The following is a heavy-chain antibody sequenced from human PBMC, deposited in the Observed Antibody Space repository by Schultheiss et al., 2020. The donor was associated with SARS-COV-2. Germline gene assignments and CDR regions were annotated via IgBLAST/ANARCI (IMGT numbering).Heavy chain of an antibody. D-gene: IGHD3-3*01. CDR2: ISGSGGST. CDR1: GFTFSDYY. CDR3: AKAAYYDFWSAYYMGVDP. Sequence: GGSLRLSCAASGFTFSDYYMSWIRQAPGKGLEWVSAISGSGGSTYYADSVKGRFTISRDNSKNTLYLQINSLRAEDTAVYYCAKAAYYDFWSAYYMGVDPWGQGTLVTVSS. V-gene: IGHV3-23*01. J-gene: IGHJ5*02.